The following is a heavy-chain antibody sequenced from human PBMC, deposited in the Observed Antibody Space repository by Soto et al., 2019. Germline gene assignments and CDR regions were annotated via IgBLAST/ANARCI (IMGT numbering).Heavy chain of an antibody. CDR2: ISGSSNTI. CDR1: GFTLSTYS. Sequence: EVQLVESGGGLIQRGGSLRLSCAASGFTLSTYSLNWVRQAPRKGLEWLSYISGSSNTIYYADSGKGRFTISRDNAKNSLYLQMNSLRDEDTAVYFCARGFDLQYGMDVWGQGTTVTVSS. J-gene: IGHJ6*02. CDR3: ARGFDLQYGMDV. D-gene: IGHD3-10*01. V-gene: IGHV3-48*02.